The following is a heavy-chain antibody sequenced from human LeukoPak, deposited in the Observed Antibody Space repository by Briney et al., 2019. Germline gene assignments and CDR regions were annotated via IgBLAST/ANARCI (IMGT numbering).Heavy chain of an antibody. J-gene: IGHJ6*02. CDR2: ISSNGGST. V-gene: IGHV3-64*01. Sequence: GGSLRLSCAASGFTFSSYGMNWVRQAPGKGLEYVSAISSNGGSTYYANSVKGRFTISRDNSKNTLYLQMGSLRAEDMAVYYCARDQDSMGYYYYGMDVWGQGTTVTVSS. D-gene: IGHD4-11*01. CDR3: ARDQDSMGYYYYGMDV. CDR1: GFTFSSYG.